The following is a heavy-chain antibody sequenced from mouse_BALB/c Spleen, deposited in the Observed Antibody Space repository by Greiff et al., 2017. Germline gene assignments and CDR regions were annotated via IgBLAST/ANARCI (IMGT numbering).Heavy chain of an antibody. CDR1: GFSLTGYG. J-gene: IGHJ4*01. CDR3: ARGAMDY. Sequence: VKLVESGPGLVAPSQSLSITCPVSGFSLTGYGVNWVRQPPGKGLEWMGMIWGDGSTKYNSAHKSRLSISKDNSKSQVFLKMNSLQTDDPARYYCARGAMDYWGQGTSVTVSS. V-gene: IGHV2-6-7*01. CDR2: IWGDGST.